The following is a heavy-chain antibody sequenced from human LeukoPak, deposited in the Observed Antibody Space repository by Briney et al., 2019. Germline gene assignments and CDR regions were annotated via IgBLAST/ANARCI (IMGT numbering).Heavy chain of an antibody. V-gene: IGHV3-21*01. D-gene: IGHD2-15*01. CDR3: ARSPQLDIVVVVDAIDY. CDR1: GFTFGSYS. CDR2: ISSSSYI. Sequence: GGSLRLSSEASGFTFGSYSMNWVRQPPGKGLEWVSSISSSSYIYYADSVKGRFTIPRDNAKNSLYLQMNSLRAEDTAVYYCARSPQLDIVVVVDAIDYWGQGTLVTVSS. J-gene: IGHJ4*02.